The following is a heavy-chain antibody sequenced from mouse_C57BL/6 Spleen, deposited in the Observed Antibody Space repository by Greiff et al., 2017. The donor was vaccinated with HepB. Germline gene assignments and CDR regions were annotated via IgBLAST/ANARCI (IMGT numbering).Heavy chain of an antibody. Sequence: EVQLQQSGPVLVKPGASVKMSCKASGYTFTDYYMNWVKQSHGKSLEWIGVINPYNGGTSYNQKFKGKATLTVDKSSSTAYMELNSLTSEDSAVYYCASGDEFLYYFDYWGQGTTLTVSS. V-gene: IGHV1-19*01. CDR3: ASGDEFLYYFDY. CDR1: GYTFTDYY. CDR2: INPYNGGT. J-gene: IGHJ2*01. D-gene: IGHD3-3*01.